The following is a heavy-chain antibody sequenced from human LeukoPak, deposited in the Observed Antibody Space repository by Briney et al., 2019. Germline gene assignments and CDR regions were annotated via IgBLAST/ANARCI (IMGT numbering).Heavy chain of an antibody. V-gene: IGHV1-18*01. CDR2: ISAYDATT. D-gene: IGHD1-26*01. CDR3: ARDSGGAPDY. Sequence: ASVKVSCKASGYTFTSFGISWVRQAPGQGLEWMGRISAYDATTIYAQKFQGRVAMTTDTSTGTAYMKLRTLGSDDTAVFYCARDSGGAPDYWGQGTLVTVSS. CDR1: GYTFTSFG. J-gene: IGHJ4*02.